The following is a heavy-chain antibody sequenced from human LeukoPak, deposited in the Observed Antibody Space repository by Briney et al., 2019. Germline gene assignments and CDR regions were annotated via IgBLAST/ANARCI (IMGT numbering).Heavy chain of an antibody. CDR1: GYSFTIYW. V-gene: IGHV5-10-1*01. Sequence: SGESLKISCKGSGYSFTIYWISWVRQMPGKGLEWMGRIDPSDSYTNYSPSFQGHVTISADKSISTAYLQWSSLKASDTAMYYCARDLGDSSSCLDYWGQGTLVTVSS. CDR2: IDPSDSYT. D-gene: IGHD6-13*01. CDR3: ARDLGDSSSCLDY. J-gene: IGHJ4*02.